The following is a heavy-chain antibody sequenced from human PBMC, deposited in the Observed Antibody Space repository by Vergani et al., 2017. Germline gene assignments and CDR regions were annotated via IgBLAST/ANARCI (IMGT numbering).Heavy chain of an antibody. CDR2: IYYSGST. CDR1: GGSISSGGYY. J-gene: IGHJ4*02. D-gene: IGHD5-12*01. CDR3: ARESGRGYDDSMEECD. Sequence: QVQLQESGPGLVQPSQTLSLTCTVSGGSISSGGYYWSWIRQHPGKGLEWIGYIYYSGSTYYNPSLKSRVTISVDTSKNQFPLKLSSVTAADTAVYYCARESGRGYDDSMEECDCGQGTLVTVSS. V-gene: IGHV4-31*03.